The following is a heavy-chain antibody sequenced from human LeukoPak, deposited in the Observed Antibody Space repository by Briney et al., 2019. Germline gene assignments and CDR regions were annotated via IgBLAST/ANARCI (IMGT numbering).Heavy chain of an antibody. CDR3: ARIINWNDEVSLGY. V-gene: IGHV1-46*01. CDR2: INPSGGST. J-gene: IGHJ4*02. D-gene: IGHD1-20*01. Sequence: ASVKVSCKASGYTFTSYDINWVRQATGQGLGWMGIINPSGGSTSYAQKFQGRVTMTRDTSTSTVYMELSSLRSEDTAVYYCARIINWNDEVSLGYWGQGTLVTVSS. CDR1: GYTFTSYD.